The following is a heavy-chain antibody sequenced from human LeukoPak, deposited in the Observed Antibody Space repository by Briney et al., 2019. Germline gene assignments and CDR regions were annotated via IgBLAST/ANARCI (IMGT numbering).Heavy chain of an antibody. CDR1: GYTFTGYY. Sequence: GASVKVSCKASGYTFTGYYMHWVRQAPGQGLEWMGWINPDSGGTNYAQKFQGRVTMTRDTSISTAYMELSRLRSDDTAVYYCARDHPRGYSGYDPTNYYFDYWGQGTLVTVSS. D-gene: IGHD5-12*01. V-gene: IGHV1-2*02. J-gene: IGHJ4*02. CDR2: INPDSGGT. CDR3: ARDHPRGYSGYDPTNYYFDY.